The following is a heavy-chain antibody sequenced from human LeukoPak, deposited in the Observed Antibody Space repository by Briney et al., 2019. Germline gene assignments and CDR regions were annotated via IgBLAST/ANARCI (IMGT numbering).Heavy chain of an antibody. Sequence: GGSLRLSCAASGFTFSSYEMNWVRQAPGKGLEWVSYISSSGSTIYYADSVKGRFTISRDNAKNSLYLQMNSLRAENTAVYYCARRRAVGATKYYNWFDPWGQGTLVTVSS. J-gene: IGHJ5*02. V-gene: IGHV3-48*03. CDR2: ISSSGSTI. D-gene: IGHD1-26*01. CDR1: GFTFSSYE. CDR3: ARRRAVGATKYYNWFDP.